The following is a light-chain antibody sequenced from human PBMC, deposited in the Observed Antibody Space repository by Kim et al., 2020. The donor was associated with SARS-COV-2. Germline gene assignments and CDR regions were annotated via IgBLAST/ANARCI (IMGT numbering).Light chain of an antibody. V-gene: IGKV3-20*01. CDR2: GAS. J-gene: IGKJ1*01. CDR1: QSVTSSH. CDR3: QQYGSSPRT. Sequence: DIVLTQSPGTLSLSPGERATLFCRASQSVTSSHLPWYQQKPGQAPRLLIYGASSRATGIPDRFSASGSGTNFILTISRLEPEDFAIYYCQQYGSSPRTFGQGTKVDIK.